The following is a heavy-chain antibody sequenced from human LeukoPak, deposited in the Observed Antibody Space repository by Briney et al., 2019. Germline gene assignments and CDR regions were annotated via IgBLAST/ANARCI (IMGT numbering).Heavy chain of an antibody. D-gene: IGHD2-2*02. CDR3: ASQPAAIGVDY. J-gene: IGHJ4*02. CDR1: GFTSSRYC. V-gene: IGHV3-7*01. CDR2: IIQDGSAT. Sequence: GGSLRLSCAASGFTSSRYCMTWVRQAPGKGLEWVAEIIQDGSATYYIDSVRGRFTISRDNAKNSLYLQMNSLRAEDTAVYYCASQPAAIGVDYWGQGTLVTVSS.